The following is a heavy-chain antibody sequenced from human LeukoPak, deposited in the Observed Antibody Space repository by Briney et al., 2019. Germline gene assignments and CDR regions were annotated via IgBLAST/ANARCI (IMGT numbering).Heavy chain of an antibody. D-gene: IGHD1-26*01. Sequence: GGSLRLSCAVSGFTFSSYWMSWVRQAPGKGLEWVANIKEDGSEKYYVDSVKGRFSISRDNAKNSLNLQMNSLRAEDTAVYYCARLIVGLTNWFDPWGQGTLLTVSS. V-gene: IGHV3-7*05. CDR2: IKEDGSEK. CDR3: ARLIVGLTNWFDP. J-gene: IGHJ5*02. CDR1: GFTFSSYW.